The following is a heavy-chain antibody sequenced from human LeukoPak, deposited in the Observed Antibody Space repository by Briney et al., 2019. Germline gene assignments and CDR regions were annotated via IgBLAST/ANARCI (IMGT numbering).Heavy chain of an antibody. V-gene: IGHV3-15*01. CDR3: TTAIYYDSSGFPYYFDY. CDR1: GFTFSNAW. CDR2: IKSKTDGGTT. Sequence: GGSLRLSCAASGFTFSNAWTSWVSQDPGKWLEWVGRIKSKTDGGTTDYAAPVKGRFTISRDDSKNTLYLQMNSLKTEDTAVYYCTTAIYYDSSGFPYYFDYWGQGTLVTVSS. D-gene: IGHD3-22*01. J-gene: IGHJ4*02.